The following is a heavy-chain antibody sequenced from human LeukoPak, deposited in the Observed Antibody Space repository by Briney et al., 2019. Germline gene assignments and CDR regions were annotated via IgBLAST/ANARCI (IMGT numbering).Heavy chain of an antibody. CDR1: GGSFSGYY. CDR3: ARARGFR. Sequence: SETLSLTCAVYGGSFSGYYWSWIRQPPGKGLEWIGEINHSGSTNYNPSLKSRVTISVDTSKNQFSLKLSSVTAADTAVYYCARARGFRWGQGTLVTVSS. D-gene: IGHD3-10*01. J-gene: IGHJ4*02. CDR2: INHSGST. V-gene: IGHV4-34*01.